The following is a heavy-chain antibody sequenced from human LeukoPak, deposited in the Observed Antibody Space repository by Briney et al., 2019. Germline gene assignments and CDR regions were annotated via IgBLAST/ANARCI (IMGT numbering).Heavy chain of an antibody. J-gene: IGHJ4*02. V-gene: IGHV1-18*01. CDR2: VSTNDGNT. Sequence: GASVRVSCKASGYTFTNYHIAWVRQAPGQGLEWMGWVSTNDGNTVYAQRLQGRVTMTTDTSTSVAYMELRSLTSDDTAVYSCTRAPPGMTMMTDYWGQGTLVTVSS. CDR3: TRAPPGMTMMTDY. CDR1: GYTFTNYH. D-gene: IGHD3-22*01.